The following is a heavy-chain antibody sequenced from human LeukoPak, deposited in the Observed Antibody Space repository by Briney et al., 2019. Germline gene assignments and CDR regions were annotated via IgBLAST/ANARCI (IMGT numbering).Heavy chain of an antibody. V-gene: IGHV3-66*02. Sequence: PGGSLRLSCAASGSTVSSNYMSWVRQAPGKGLEWVSVIYSGGSTYYADSVKGRFTISRDNSKNTLYLQMNSLSVEDTAVYYCVGVETITMVRGASGDVWGKGTTVTVSS. J-gene: IGHJ6*04. CDR1: GSTVSSNY. CDR3: VGVETITMVRGASGDV. CDR2: IYSGGST. D-gene: IGHD3-10*01.